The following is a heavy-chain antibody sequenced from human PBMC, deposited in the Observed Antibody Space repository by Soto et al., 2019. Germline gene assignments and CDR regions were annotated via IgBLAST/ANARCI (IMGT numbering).Heavy chain of an antibody. CDR2: IYHSGST. V-gene: IGHV4-38-2*01. Sequence: SETLSLTCAVSGYSISSGYYWGCIRQPPGKGLEWIGSIYHSGSTYYNPSLKSRVTISVDTSKNQFSLKLSSVTAADTAVYYCARAGWVDTAMSSDYYYYGMDVWGQGTTVTVSS. CDR1: GYSISSGYY. D-gene: IGHD5-18*01. CDR3: ARAGWVDTAMSSDYYYYGMDV. J-gene: IGHJ6*02.